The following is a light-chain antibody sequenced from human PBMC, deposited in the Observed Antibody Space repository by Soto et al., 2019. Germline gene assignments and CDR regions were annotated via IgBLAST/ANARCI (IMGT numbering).Light chain of an antibody. J-gene: IGKJ1*01. CDR1: QDIAIY. Sequence: IQLTQSPSSLSASVGDRVTITCRASQDIAIYLAWYQQKPGEAPKLLIYAASTLYGGVPSRFGGSGSGTDFALTITSLQAEDFATYYCQQYNSYSSLTFGQGTKVDIK. CDR2: AAS. V-gene: IGKV1-9*01. CDR3: QQYNSYSSLT.